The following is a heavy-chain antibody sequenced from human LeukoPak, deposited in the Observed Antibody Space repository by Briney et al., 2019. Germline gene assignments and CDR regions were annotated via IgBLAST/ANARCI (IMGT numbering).Heavy chain of an antibody. Sequence: GGSLRLSCAASGFSFSDAWMSWVRQIPGKGLEWVGRIGSKTDGGTTDYAAPVKGRFTISRDDSTNTLYLQMNSLKSEDTAVYYCTTYGSGRKFDYWGQGILVTVSS. D-gene: IGHD3-10*01. CDR3: TTYGSGRKFDY. J-gene: IGHJ4*02. CDR1: GFSFSDAW. V-gene: IGHV3-15*04. CDR2: IGSKTDGGTT.